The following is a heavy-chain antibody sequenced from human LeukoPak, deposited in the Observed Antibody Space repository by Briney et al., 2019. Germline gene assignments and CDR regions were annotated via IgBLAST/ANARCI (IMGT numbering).Heavy chain of an antibody. D-gene: IGHD6-19*01. J-gene: IGHJ3*02. CDR2: MSNSGENT. CDR3: ARTAVAGTIRDAFDI. Sequence: PGGSLXLSCAASGFTFSSYSMQWVRQTPGKGLEWVGIMSNSGENTFYGEAVKGRFTISRDNSQNTLYLQMNSLRSEDTAVYYCARTAVAGTIRDAFDIWGQGTMVTVSS. V-gene: IGHV3-33*05. CDR1: GFTFSSYS.